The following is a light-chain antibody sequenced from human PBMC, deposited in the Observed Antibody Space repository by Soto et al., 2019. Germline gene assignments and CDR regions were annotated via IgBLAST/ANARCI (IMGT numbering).Light chain of an antibody. CDR3: QQYFSSPIT. Sequence: AIRMTQSPSSFSASSGDRVTITCRASHSLNSYIAWYQQKPGKAPQLLIYGISTLQRGVPSRFSGSGSGTEFTLTINYVQAEDSATYYCQQYFSSPITFGQGTRLEI. CDR2: GIS. J-gene: IGKJ5*01. V-gene: IGKV1-8*01. CDR1: HSLNSY.